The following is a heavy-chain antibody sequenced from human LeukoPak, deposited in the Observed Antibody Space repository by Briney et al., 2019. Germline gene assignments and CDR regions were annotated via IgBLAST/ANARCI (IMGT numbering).Heavy chain of an antibody. D-gene: IGHD7-27*01. CDR2: ISAYNGNT. V-gene: IGHV1-18*01. CDR1: GYTFTSYG. J-gene: IGHJ4*02. CDR3: ARALGPQFDY. Sequence: ASVKASCTASGYTFTSYGISWVRQAPGQGLEWMGWISAYNGNTNYAQKLQGRVTMTADTSTSTAYMELRSLRSDDTAVYYCARALGPQFDYWGQGTLVTVSS.